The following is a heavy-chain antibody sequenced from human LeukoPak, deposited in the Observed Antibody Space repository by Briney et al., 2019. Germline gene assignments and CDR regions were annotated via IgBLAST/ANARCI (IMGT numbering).Heavy chain of an antibody. D-gene: IGHD2-21*01. CDR1: GGSISSYH. V-gene: IGHV4-59*01. CDR2: IYYSGGT. CDR3: ARFTRFPIRFDN. Sequence: PSETLSLTCTVSGGSISSYHWSWIRQPPGKGLEWIGYIYYSGGTNYNPSLQSRVTISVDTSKNQVSLNLSSVTAADTAVYFCARFTRFPIRFDNWGQESWSPSPQ. J-gene: IGHJ4*01.